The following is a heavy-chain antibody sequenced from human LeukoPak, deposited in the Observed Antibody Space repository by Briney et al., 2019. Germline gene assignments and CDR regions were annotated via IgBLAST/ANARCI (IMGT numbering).Heavy chain of an antibody. D-gene: IGHD3-22*01. CDR3: ASTYDSSGYYYMDAFDI. V-gene: IGHV1-69*05. CDR2: IIPIFGTA. Sequence: SVEVSCKASGGTFSSYAISWVRQAPGQGLEWMGGIIPIFGTANYAQKFQGRVTITTDESTSTAYMELSSLRSEDTAVYYCASTYDSSGYYYMDAFDIWGQGTMVTVSS. J-gene: IGHJ3*02. CDR1: GGTFSSYA.